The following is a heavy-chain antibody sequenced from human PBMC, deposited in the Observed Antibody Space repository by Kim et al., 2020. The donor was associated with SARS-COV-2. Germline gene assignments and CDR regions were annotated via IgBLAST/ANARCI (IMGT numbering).Heavy chain of an antibody. J-gene: IGHJ4*02. Sequence: GGSLRLSCAASGFTFSSYSMNWVRQAPGKGLEWVSSISSSSSYIYYADSVKGRFTISRDNAKNSLYLQMNSLRAEDTAVYYCARDSGGYSSSWYIDYWGQGTLVTVSS. D-gene: IGHD6-13*01. CDR3: ARDSGGYSSSWYIDY. CDR2: ISSSSSYI. V-gene: IGHV3-21*04. CDR1: GFTFSSYS.